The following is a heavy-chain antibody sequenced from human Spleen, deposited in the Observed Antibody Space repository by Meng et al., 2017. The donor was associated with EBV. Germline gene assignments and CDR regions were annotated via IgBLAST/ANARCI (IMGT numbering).Heavy chain of an antibody. J-gene: IGHJ4*02. D-gene: IGHD5-24*01. V-gene: IGHV3-30*18. Sequence: AQVVWSGGGGVQPGRSLGLSCAASGFIFSSYGMHWVRQAPGKGLEWVAVISSDGSNKYYADSVKGRFTISRDNSKNTLYLQMNSLRPEDTAVYYCAKGMRATIGDYWGQGTLVTVSS. CDR2: ISSDGSNK. CDR3: AKGMRATIGDY. CDR1: GFIFSSYG.